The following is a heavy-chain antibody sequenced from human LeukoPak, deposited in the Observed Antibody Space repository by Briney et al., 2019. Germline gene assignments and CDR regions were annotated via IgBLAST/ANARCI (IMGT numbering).Heavy chain of an antibody. Sequence: SETLSLTCAVSGDSISSTNWWTWVRQPPGKGLEWIGEIFHSGSTNYHPSLKSRVSMSVDKSKNQFSLRLNSVTAADTAVYYCSRKDTPMIYFDCWGQGTLVTVSS. D-gene: IGHD5-18*01. CDR2: IFHSGST. J-gene: IGHJ4*02. V-gene: IGHV4-4*02. CDR1: GDSISSTNW. CDR3: SRKDTPMIYFDC.